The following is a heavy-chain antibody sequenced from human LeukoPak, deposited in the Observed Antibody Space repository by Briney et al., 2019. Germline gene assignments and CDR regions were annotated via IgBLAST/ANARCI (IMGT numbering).Heavy chain of an antibody. Sequence: SETLSLTCTVSGGSISSSSYYWGWIRQPPGKGLEWIGSIYYSGSTYYNPSLKSRVTISVDKSKNQFSLKLSSVTAADTAVYYCARGRGRGAFDIWGQGTMVTVSS. CDR2: IYYSGST. V-gene: IGHV4-39*07. D-gene: IGHD3-16*01. CDR3: ARGRGRGAFDI. CDR1: GGSISSSSYY. J-gene: IGHJ3*02.